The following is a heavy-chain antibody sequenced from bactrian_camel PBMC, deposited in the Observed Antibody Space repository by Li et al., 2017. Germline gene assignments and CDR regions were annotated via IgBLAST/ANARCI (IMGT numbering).Heavy chain of an antibody. V-gene: IGHV3S55*01. Sequence: HVQLVESGGGSVQAGKSLRPSCSASGQIRRTYCMAWFRQAPGKEREGVADIGAGRQYYADSVKGRFTISESSAGDTLYLQMDNLKPEDTARYYCAASLGRTFCTRSLYFFTPPPEFAFRGQGTQ. J-gene: IGHJ4*01. CDR2: IGAGRQ. CDR3: AASLGRTFCTRSLYFFTPPPEFAF. CDR1: GQIRRTYC. D-gene: IGHD2*01.